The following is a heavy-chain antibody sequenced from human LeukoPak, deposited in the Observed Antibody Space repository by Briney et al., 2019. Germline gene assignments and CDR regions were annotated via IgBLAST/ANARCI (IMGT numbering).Heavy chain of an antibody. CDR1: GFTFSSYD. D-gene: IGHD6-13*01. J-gene: IGHJ5*02. CDR3: ARDRGVAAAGKNWFDP. CDR2: IWYDGSNK. V-gene: IGHV3-33*01. Sequence: GRPLRLSCAASGFTFSSYDMHWVRQAPGKGLEGVAVIWYDGSNKYYADSVKGRFTISRDNSKNTLYLQMNSLRAEDTAVYYCARDRGVAAAGKNWFDPWGQGTLVTVSS.